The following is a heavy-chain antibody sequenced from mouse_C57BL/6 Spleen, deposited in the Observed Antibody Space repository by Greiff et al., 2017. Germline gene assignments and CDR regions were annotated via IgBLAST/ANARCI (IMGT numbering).Heavy chain of an antibody. CDR1: GYTFTSYW. CDR2: IYPGSGNT. Sequence: VQLQQPGAELVKPGASVKLSCKASGYTFTSYWMHWVKQRPGQGLEWIGWIYPGSGNTKYNEKFKGKATLTADTSSSTAYMQLSSLTSEDSAVXYCARGDSYGSPFDYWGQGTTLTVSS. CDR3: ARGDSYGSPFDY. V-gene: IGHV1-66*01. D-gene: IGHD1-1*01. J-gene: IGHJ2*01.